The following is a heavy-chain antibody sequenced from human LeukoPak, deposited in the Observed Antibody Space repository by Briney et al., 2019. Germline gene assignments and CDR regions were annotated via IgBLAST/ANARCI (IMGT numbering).Heavy chain of an antibody. D-gene: IGHD2-8*02. CDR3: AKAGGGDSGYFDY. Sequence: GGSLRLSCAASGFTFSSYAMSWVRQAPGKGLEWVSAISGSGGSTYYADSVKGRLTISRDNSKNTLYLQMNSLGAEDTAVYYCAKAGGGDSGYFDYWGRGTLVTVSS. CDR2: ISGSGGST. J-gene: IGHJ4*02. V-gene: IGHV3-23*01. CDR1: GFTFSSYA.